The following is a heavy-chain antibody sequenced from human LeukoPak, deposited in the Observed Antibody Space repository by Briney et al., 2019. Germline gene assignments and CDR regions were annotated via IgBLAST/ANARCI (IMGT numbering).Heavy chain of an antibody. V-gene: IGHV3-23*01. D-gene: IGHD3-10*01. J-gene: IGHJ4*02. CDR1: GFTFSSHA. CDR2: ISHSGGST. CDR3: AARPGGRLIDY. Sequence: GGALRLSCAASGFTFSSHAMSWVRQAPGRGLQWVSAISHSGGSTHYAGSVKGRFTISRDNSKNTLYLQMNSLRAEDTAVYYCAARPGGRLIDYWGQGTLVTVSS.